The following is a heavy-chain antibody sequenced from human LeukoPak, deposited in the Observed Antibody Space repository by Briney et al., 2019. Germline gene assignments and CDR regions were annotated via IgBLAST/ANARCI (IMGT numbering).Heavy chain of an antibody. J-gene: IGHJ4*02. D-gene: IGHD3-22*01. CDR3: AKDRKLYYDSSGSHFDY. CDR1: GFTFSSYA. CDR2: ISRNSGSI. V-gene: IGHV3-9*01. Sequence: GGSLRLSCAASGFTFSSYAMHWVGQAPGKGLEWVSRISRNSGSIGYADSVKGRFTISRDNAKNSLYLQMNSLRAEDTALYYCAKDRKLYYDSSGSHFDYWGQGTLVTVSS.